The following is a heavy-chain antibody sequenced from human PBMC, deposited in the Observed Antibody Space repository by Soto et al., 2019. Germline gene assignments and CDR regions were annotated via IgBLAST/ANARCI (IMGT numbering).Heavy chain of an antibody. J-gene: IGHJ5*02. CDR2: MFRSSSGI. CDR1: GFTFSTYA. CDR3: ARPSGGPMTGFDP. D-gene: IGHD3-10*01. Sequence: PGGSLRLSCAASGFTFSTYAMNWVRQAPGKGLEWVSGMFRSSSGIAYADSVKGRFTISRDNAKNSLYLQMNSLRAEDTAVYYCARPSGGPMTGFDPWGQGTLVTVSS. V-gene: IGHV3-48*01.